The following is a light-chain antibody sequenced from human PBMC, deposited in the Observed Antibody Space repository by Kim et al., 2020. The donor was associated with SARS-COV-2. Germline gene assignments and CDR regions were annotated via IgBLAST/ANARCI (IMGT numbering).Light chain of an antibody. V-gene: IGLV1-44*01. CDR1: ISNVGSNT. CDR2: RNN. J-gene: IGLJ2*01. Sequence: ELTQPPTASGTPGQRVTISCSGSISNVGSNTVSWYQQYPGAAPKILVYRNNERPAGVPDRFSASKSGTSASLAISGLQSDDEAHYYCASWDDSLNGRVVFGGGTQLTVL. CDR3: ASWDDSLNGRVV.